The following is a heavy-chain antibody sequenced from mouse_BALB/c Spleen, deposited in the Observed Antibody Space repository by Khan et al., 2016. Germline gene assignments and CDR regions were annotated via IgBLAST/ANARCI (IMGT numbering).Heavy chain of an antibody. Sequence: EVELVESGGGLVKPGGSLKLSCAASGFTFSYYAMSWVRQTPEKRLEWVASIISGGNTYYPDSVKGRLTISRDNARNLLYLQMSSLGSEDTAMYYCARAGGYLDVWGAGTSVTVSS. CDR2: IISGGNT. V-gene: IGHV5-6-5*01. J-gene: IGHJ1*01. CDR3: ARAGGYLDV. CDR1: GFTFSYYA.